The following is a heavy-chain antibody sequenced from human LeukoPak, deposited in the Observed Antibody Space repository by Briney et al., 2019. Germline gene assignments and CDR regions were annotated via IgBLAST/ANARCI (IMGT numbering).Heavy chain of an antibody. Sequence: GGSLTLSCGASGFTYSRTTKNWVRQAPGKGLEWVSSISSTSTYLYYGDSVKGRFTISRDNAKKSLYLHMNSLRVEDTALDYCARDEDDNPNGSVWGQGTTVTVSS. CDR1: GFTYSRTT. J-gene: IGHJ6*02. D-gene: IGHD3-22*01. CDR3: ARDEDDNPNGSV. CDR2: ISSTSTYL. V-gene: IGHV3-21*01.